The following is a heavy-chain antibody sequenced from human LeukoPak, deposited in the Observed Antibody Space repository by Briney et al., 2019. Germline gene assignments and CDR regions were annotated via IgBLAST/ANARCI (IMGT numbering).Heavy chain of an antibody. J-gene: IGHJ4*02. CDR1: GYTFSKFG. CDR3: ARESLRPT. V-gene: IGHV1-18*01. Sequence: GASVKVSCKASGYTFSKFGISSVRQAPGQGFEWMGWISAYNGDTNCAQEFQGRITMTIDTSTNTAYMELRSLKSDDTAVYYCARESLRPTWGQGTLVTVSS. CDR2: ISAYNGDT. D-gene: IGHD5-12*01.